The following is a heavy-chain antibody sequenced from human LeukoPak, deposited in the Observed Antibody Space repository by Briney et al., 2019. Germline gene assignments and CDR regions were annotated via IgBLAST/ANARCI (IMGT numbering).Heavy chain of an antibody. CDR2: IYYSGST. CDR1: GGSISSYY. J-gene: IGHJ4*02. V-gene: IGHV4-59*01. CDR3: ARVGSTGTTTDYYDY. Sequence: PSETLSLTCTVSGGSISSYYWSWIRQPPGKGLEWIGYIYYSGSTNYNPSLKSRVTVSADTSKNQFSLKLSSVTAADTAVYYCARVGSTGTTTDYYDYWGQGILVTVSS. D-gene: IGHD1-7*01.